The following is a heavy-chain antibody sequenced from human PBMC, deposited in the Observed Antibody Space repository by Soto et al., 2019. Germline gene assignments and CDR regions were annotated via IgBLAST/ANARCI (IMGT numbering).Heavy chain of an antibody. CDR1: GFIFSGYT. Sequence: QVQLVESGGGVVQPGRSLRLSCAASGFIFSGYTMHWVRQAPGKGLEWVAVISHDGSYKYYADSVKGRFTISRDNSNSTLYLQMNSLRIEDTAVYYCARGSGLHDYWGQGTLVTVSS. CDR3: ARGSGLHDY. D-gene: IGHD3-10*01. J-gene: IGHJ4*02. CDR2: ISHDGSYK. V-gene: IGHV3-30-3*01.